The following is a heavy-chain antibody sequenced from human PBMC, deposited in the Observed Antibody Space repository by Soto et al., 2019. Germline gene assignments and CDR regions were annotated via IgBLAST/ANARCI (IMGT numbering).Heavy chain of an antibody. CDR1: GYTFTGYY. D-gene: IGHD6-6*01. Sequence: ASVKVSCKASGYTFTGYYMHWVRQAPGQGLEWMGWINPNSGGTNYAQKFQGRVTMTRDTSISTAYMELSRLRSDDTAVYYCARASAAARRYNCLDTWGQGTLVTVSS. CDR3: ARASAAARRYNCLDT. V-gene: IGHV1-2*02. CDR2: INPNSGGT. J-gene: IGHJ5*02.